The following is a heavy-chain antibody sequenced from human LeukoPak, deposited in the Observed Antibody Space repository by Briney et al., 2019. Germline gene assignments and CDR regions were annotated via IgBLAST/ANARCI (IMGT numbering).Heavy chain of an antibody. CDR2: IYPGDSDT. CDR3: ARRTMVRGLIGAFDI. D-gene: IGHD3-10*01. CDR1: GYSFTTYW. V-gene: IGHV5-51*01. Sequence: GEFLKISCKGSGYSFTTYWIGWVRQMPGKGLEWMGIIYPGDSDTRYSPSFQGQVSISADKSISTAYLQWSSLKASDTAMYYCARRTMVRGLIGAFDIWGQGTMVTVSS. J-gene: IGHJ3*02.